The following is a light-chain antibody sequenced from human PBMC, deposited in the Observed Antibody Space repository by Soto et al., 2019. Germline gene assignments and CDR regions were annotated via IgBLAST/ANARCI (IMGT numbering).Light chain of an antibody. V-gene: IGKV3-20*01. Sequence: EIVLTQSPGTLSLSPGERATLSCRASQSVSSSYLAWYQPKPGQAPRLLIYGASSRATGIPDRFSGSGSGTDFTLTISRLEPEDFAVYYCQQYGSSPGITFGQGTRLEIK. CDR1: QSVSSSY. CDR2: GAS. J-gene: IGKJ5*01. CDR3: QQYGSSPGIT.